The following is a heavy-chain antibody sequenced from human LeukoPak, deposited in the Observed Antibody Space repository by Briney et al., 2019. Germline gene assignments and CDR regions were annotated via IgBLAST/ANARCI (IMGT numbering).Heavy chain of an antibody. CDR1: GGSFSGYY. D-gene: IGHD6-19*01. V-gene: IGHV4-34*01. CDR3: ARGYSSGWYRGGFGY. J-gene: IGHJ4*02. Sequence: PSETLSLTCAVYGGSFSGYYWSWIRQPPGKGLEWIGEINHSGSTNYNPSLKSRVTISVDASKNQFSLKLSSVTAADTAVYYCARGYSSGWYRGGFGYWGQGTLVTVSS. CDR2: INHSGST.